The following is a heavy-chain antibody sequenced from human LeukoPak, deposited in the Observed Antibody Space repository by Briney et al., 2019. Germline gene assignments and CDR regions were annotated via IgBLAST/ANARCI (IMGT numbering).Heavy chain of an antibody. CDR1: GVTLSTYA. J-gene: IGHJ4*02. Sequence: GGSLRLSCAASGVTLSTYAMSWARRAPGKGLEWVSGISSSGSGDNTYYADSVKGRFAIFRDTPKNTLYLQMNSLRVEDTAIYYCATYVQKGSDFDNWGQGTLVTVSS. CDR3: ATYVQKGSDFDN. D-gene: IGHD3-16*01. CDR2: ISSSGSGDNT. V-gene: IGHV3-23*01.